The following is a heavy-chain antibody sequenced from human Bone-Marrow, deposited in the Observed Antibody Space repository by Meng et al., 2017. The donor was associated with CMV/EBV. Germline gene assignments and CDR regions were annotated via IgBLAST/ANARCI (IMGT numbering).Heavy chain of an antibody. D-gene: IGHD2-2*01. CDR3: ASRSPAALYYYYYGMDV. V-gene: IGHV4-61*01. Sequence: SETLSLTCTVSGGSVSSGSYYWSWIRQPPGKGLEWIGYIYYSGSTNYNPSLKSRVTISVDTSKNQFSLKLSSVTAADTAVYYCASRSPAALYYYYYGMDVWGQGTTVTVSS. J-gene: IGHJ6*02. CDR1: GGSVSSGSYY. CDR2: IYYSGST.